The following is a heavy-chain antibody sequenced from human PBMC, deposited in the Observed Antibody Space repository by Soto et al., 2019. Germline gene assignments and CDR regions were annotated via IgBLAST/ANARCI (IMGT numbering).Heavy chain of an antibody. CDR3: ARDLPIIAAAGTASGYYYGMDV. D-gene: IGHD6-13*01. J-gene: IGHJ6*02. CDR2: ISAYNGNT. CDR1: GHTFASYV. V-gene: IGHV1-18*04. Sequence: GASVKVSCKASGHTFASYVISLLLQAPVQVLEWMGWISAYNGNTNYAQKLQGRVTMTTDTSTSTAYMELRSLRSDDTAVYYCARDLPIIAAAGTASGYYYGMDVWGQGTTVTVSS.